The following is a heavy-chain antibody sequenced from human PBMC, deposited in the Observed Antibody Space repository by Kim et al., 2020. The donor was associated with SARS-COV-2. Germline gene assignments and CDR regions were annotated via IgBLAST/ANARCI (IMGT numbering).Heavy chain of an antibody. D-gene: IGHD6-19*01. J-gene: IGHJ4*02. CDR3: ARDLGSSGSTSGLY. Sequence: ADSVKGRFTIARDNAKNSLYRQMNSLRAEDTAVYYCARDLGSSGSTSGLYWGQGTLVTVSS. V-gene: IGHV3-48*03.